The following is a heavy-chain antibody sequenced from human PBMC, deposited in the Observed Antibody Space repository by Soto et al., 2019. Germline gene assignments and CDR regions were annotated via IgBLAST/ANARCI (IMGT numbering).Heavy chain of an antibody. J-gene: IGHJ4*02. CDR2: IYYSGST. CDR1: GDSISSYY. Sequence: SETLSLTCTVSGDSISSYYWSWIRQPPGKGLEWIGYIYYSGSTNYNPSLKSRVTISVDTSKNQFSLKLSSVTAADTAVYYCARHCSSTSCYVDYWGQGTLVTVSS. V-gene: IGHV4-59*08. CDR3: ARHCSSTSCYVDY. D-gene: IGHD2-2*01.